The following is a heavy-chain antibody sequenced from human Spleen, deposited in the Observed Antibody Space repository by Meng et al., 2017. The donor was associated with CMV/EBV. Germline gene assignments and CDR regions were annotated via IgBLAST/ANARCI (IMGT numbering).Heavy chain of an antibody. CDR1: GESFSGYY. V-gene: IGHV4-34*01. CDR2: INHSGGT. D-gene: IGHD4-23*01. CDR3: ARLGGPTYFDF. Sequence: SETLSLTCAVYGESFSGYYWSWIRQPPGKGLEWIGEINHSGGTNYNPSLKSRPTISLDTSKNHFSLKLRSVTAADTAVYYCARLGGPTYFDFWGQGTVVTVSS. J-gene: IGHJ4*02.